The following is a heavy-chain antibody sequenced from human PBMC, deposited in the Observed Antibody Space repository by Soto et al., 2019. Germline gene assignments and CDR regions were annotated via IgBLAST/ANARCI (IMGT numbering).Heavy chain of an antibody. V-gene: IGHV3-48*02. D-gene: IGHD6-19*01. CDR2: ISSSGSTI. CDR1: GFTFSDYS. CDR3: ARGDFSIGGWSAEFFHH. J-gene: IGHJ1*01. Sequence: EVQLVDSGGGLVQPGGSLRLSCAASGFTFSDYSMNWVRQAPGKGLEWVSYISSSGSTIFYADYVKGRFTISRDNAKNSLYLQMNSLRDEVTAVFYCARGDFSIGGWSAEFFHHWGQGTLVTLSS.